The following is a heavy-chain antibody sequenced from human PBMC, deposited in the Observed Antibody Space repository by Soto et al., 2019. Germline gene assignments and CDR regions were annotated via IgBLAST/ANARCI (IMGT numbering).Heavy chain of an antibody. Sequence: SETLSLTCTVSGGSISSYYWSWIRQAPGKGLEWIGFIYYSGSTNYSPSLKSRVTISVDTSKNQFSLRLSSVTAADTAVYYCARVPFISYTIPEFYYYYYMDVWGKGTTVTVSS. V-gene: IGHV4-59*01. CDR1: GGSISSYY. CDR3: ARVPFISYTIPEFYYYYYMDV. D-gene: IGHD1-26*01. J-gene: IGHJ6*03. CDR2: IYYSGST.